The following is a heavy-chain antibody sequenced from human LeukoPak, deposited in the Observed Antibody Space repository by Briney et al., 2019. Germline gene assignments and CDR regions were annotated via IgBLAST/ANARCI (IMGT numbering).Heavy chain of an antibody. CDR2: IIPIFGTA. Sequence: SVKVSCKASGGTFSSYAISWVRQAPGQGLEWMGGIIPIFGTANYAQKFQGRVTITTDESTSTAYMELSSLRSEDTAVYYCMSTSNWGSVIFDYWGQGTLVTVSS. CDR3: MSTSNWGSVIFDY. V-gene: IGHV1-69*05. CDR1: GGTFSSYA. D-gene: IGHD7-27*01. J-gene: IGHJ4*02.